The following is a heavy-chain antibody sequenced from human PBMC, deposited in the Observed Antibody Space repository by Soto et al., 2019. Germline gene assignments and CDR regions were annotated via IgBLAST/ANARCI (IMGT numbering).Heavy chain of an antibody. CDR2: ISYSGDT. CDR1: GGSIGSGDYY. Sequence: QVQLQESGPGLVKPSQTLSITCTVSGGSIGSGDYYWSWIRQHPGKGLEWIGYISYSGDTYYNPSLQSRVTISVDTPKRQLSLTLTSVTAADTAGYYCASELSPNRMGWDTDLVRWFDSGGQGTLVTVSS. D-gene: IGHD6-19*01. CDR3: ASELSPNRMGWDTDLVRWFDS. J-gene: IGHJ5*01. V-gene: IGHV4-31*03.